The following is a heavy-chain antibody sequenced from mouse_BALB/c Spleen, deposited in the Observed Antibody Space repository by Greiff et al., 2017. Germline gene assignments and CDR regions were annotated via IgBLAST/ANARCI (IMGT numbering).Heavy chain of an antibody. V-gene: IGHV5-12-1*01. Sequence: EVMLVESGGGLVKPGGSLKLSCAASGFAFSSYDMSWVRQTPEKRLEWVAYISSGGGSTYYPDTVKGRFTISRDNAKNTLYLQMSSLKSEDTAMYYCARTGTWDYWGQGTTLTVSS. CDR1: GFAFSSYD. J-gene: IGHJ2*01. CDR3: ARTGTWDY. CDR2: ISSGGGST. D-gene: IGHD4-1*01.